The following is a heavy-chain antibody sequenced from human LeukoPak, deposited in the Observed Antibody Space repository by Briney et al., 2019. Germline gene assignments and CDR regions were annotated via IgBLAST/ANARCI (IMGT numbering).Heavy chain of an antibody. Sequence: GGSLRLSCAGSGDGFTRHTMNWVRRAPGKGLEWISYIWSTGEYIYYADSVKGRFTISRDNARTSVYLQMNSLRVEDTAIYYCTREYDSRARFDSWGQGTLVTVSS. CDR3: TREYDSRARFDS. CDR1: GDGFTRHT. D-gene: IGHD6-13*01. J-gene: IGHJ4*02. CDR2: IWSTGEYI. V-gene: IGHV3-21*05.